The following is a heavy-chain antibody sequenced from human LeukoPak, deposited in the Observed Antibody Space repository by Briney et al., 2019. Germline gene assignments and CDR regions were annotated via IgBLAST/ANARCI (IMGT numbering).Heavy chain of an antibody. CDR2: IKGDGSST. D-gene: IGHD6-13*01. CDR3: ARDSSYAMDV. J-gene: IGHJ6*02. Sequence: GGSLRLSCAASGFTSSSYWRHWVGQAPGKGLVWVSRIKGDGSSTTYADSVKDRFTISRDNAKNTVFLQMHSLGVEDTAVYYCARDSSYAMDVWGQGTTVTVSS. V-gene: IGHV3-74*01. CDR1: GFTSSSYW.